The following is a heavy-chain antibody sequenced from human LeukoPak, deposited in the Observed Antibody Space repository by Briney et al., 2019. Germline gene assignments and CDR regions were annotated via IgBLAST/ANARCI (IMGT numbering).Heavy chain of an antibody. V-gene: IGHV3-21*01. CDR2: ITSSSSYI. D-gene: IGHD2-2*01. CDR3: AREYQLLYFDY. J-gene: IGHJ4*02. CDR1: GFTFSSYT. Sequence: PGGSLRLSCAASGFTFSSYTMNWVRQAPGKGLEWVSSITSSSSYIYYADSVKGRFTISRDNAKNSLYLQMNSLRAEDTAVYYCAREYQLLYFDYWGQGTLVTVSS.